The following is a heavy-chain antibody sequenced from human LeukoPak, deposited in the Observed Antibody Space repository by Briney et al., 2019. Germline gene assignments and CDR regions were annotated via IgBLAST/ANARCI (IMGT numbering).Heavy chain of an antibody. D-gene: IGHD2-2*01. CDR1: GFTFSSYS. J-gene: IGHJ5*02. V-gene: IGHV3-21*04. CDR3: AKSLRIVVVPAAGPWFDP. Sequence: GGSLRLSCAASGFTFSSYSMNWVRQAPGKGLEWVSSISSSSSYIYYADSVKGRFTISRDNSKNTLYLQMNSLRAEDTAVYYCAKSLRIVVVPAAGPWFDPWGQGTLVTVSS. CDR2: ISSSSSYI.